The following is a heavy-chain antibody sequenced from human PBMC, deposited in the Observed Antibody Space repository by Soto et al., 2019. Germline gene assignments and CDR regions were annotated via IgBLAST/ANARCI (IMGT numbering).Heavy chain of an antibody. J-gene: IGHJ6*02. CDR1: GYTFTRSG. V-gene: IGHV1-18*01. Sequence: ASVKVSCKASGYTFTRSGISWVRQAPGQGLEWTGWISGYNGDANYAQSFQGRVSMTIDTSTTTAYMELRTLTPDDTAVYYCAKNGQPPYYYYGLDVWGQGTTVTVSS. CDR2: ISGYNGDA. D-gene: IGHD2-8*01. CDR3: AKNGQPPYYYYGLDV.